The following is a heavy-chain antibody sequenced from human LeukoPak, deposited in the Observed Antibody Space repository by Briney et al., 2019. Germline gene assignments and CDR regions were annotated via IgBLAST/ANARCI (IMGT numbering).Heavy chain of an antibody. J-gene: IGHJ3*02. D-gene: IGHD5-24*01. CDR1: GGSISIGGYY. V-gene: IGHV4-61*02. CDR2: IYSDGSS. Sequence: SQTLPLTCTVSGGSISIGGYYWSWIRQPAGKGLEWIGRIYSDGSSNCSPSLKSRVTISIDTSKNQFSLNLSSVTAADTAVYYCARVIRRDPYNYDGFDIWGQGTMVTVSS. CDR3: ARVIRRDPYNYDGFDI.